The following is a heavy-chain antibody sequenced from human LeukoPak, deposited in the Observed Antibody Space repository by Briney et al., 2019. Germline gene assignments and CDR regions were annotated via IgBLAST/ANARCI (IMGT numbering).Heavy chain of an antibody. J-gene: IGHJ4*02. CDR3: ILDGSGSYSADY. CDR1: GGSISSYY. CDR2: IYYSGST. V-gene: IGHV4-59*08. Sequence: SETLSLTCTVSGGSISSYYWSWIRQPPGKGLEWIGYIYYSGSTNYNPSLKSRVTISVDTSKNQFSLKLSSVTAADTAVYYCILDGSGSYSADYWGQGILVTVSS. D-gene: IGHD3-10*01.